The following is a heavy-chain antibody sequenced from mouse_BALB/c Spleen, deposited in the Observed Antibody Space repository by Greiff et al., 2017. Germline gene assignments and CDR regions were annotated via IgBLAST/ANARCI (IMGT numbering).Heavy chain of an antibody. J-gene: IGHJ3*01. Sequence: EVQLQQSGPGLVKPSQSLSLTCTVTGYSITSDYAWNWIRQFPGNKLEWMGYISYSGSTSYKPSLKSRISITRDTSKNQFFLQLNSVTTEDTATYYCAREGGRNSFGAWFAYWGQGTLVTVSA. CDR2: ISYSGST. CDR1: GYSITSDYA. V-gene: IGHV3-2*02. CDR3: AREGGRNSFGAWFAY. D-gene: IGHD1-2*01.